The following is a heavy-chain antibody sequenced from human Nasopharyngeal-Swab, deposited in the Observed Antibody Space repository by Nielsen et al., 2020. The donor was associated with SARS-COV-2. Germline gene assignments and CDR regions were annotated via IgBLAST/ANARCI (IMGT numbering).Heavy chain of an antibody. D-gene: IGHD2-2*01. Sequence: GGSLRLSCKGSGYTFTSYWIGWVRQMPGKGREWMGIIYPGDSDTRYSPSFQGQVTISADKSISTAYLQWSSLKASDTAMYYCARLRVVVVPASVYYFDYWGQGTLVTVSS. CDR3: ARLRVVVVPASVYYFDY. CDR1: GYTFTSYW. J-gene: IGHJ4*02. CDR2: IYPGDSDT. V-gene: IGHV5-51*01.